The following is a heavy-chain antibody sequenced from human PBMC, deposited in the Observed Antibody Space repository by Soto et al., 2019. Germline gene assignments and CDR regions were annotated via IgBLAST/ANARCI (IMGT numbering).Heavy chain of an antibody. CDR1: GGSISSYY. CDR3: AREAAVAGIVY. J-gene: IGHJ4*02. Sequence: SETLSLTCTVSGGSISSYYWSWIRQPPGKGLEWIGYIYYSGSTNYNPSLKSRVTISVDTSKNQFSLKLSSVTAADTAVYYCAREAAVAGIVYWGQGTLVTVSS. V-gene: IGHV4-59*01. D-gene: IGHD6-19*01. CDR2: IYYSGST.